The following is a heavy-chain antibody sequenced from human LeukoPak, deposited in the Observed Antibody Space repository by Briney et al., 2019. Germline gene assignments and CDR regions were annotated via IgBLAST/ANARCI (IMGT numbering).Heavy chain of an antibody. J-gene: IGHJ4*02. D-gene: IGHD3-22*01. Sequence: GRSLRLSWAASGFTFSSYAMSWGRQAPGKGLEWVSAISGSGGSTYYADSVKGRFTISRDNSKNTLYLQMNSLRAEDTAVYYCAKAPYYYDSSGYWDYWGQGTLVTVSS. V-gene: IGHV3-23*01. CDR1: GFTFSSYA. CDR2: ISGSGGST. CDR3: AKAPYYYDSSGYWDY.